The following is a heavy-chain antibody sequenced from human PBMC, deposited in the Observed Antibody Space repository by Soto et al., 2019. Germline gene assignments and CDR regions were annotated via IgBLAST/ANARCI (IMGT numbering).Heavy chain of an antibody. CDR3: ARDLWGYCGTDCYPLDV. V-gene: IGHV4-59*01. J-gene: IGHJ6*02. CDR2: MHNTGST. Sequence: SETLSLTCTVSGGSISGYYWSWIRQPPGKGLEWIGYMHNTGSTVYNPSFKSRVTISVDTSKNQFSLKLNSVTAADTAVYYCARDLWGYCGTDCYPLDVWGQGTTVTVSS. D-gene: IGHD2-21*02. CDR1: GGSISGYY.